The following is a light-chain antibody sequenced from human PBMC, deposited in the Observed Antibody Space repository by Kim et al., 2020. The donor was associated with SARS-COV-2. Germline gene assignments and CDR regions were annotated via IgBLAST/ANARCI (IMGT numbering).Light chain of an antibody. Sequence: GGSVKLTCTLSSGHSSYAIAWHQQQPEKGPRYLMKLNSDGSHSKGDGIPDRFSGSSSGAERYLTISSLQSEDEADYYCQTWGTGMVFGGGTQLTVL. CDR2: LNSDGSH. V-gene: IGLV4-69*01. J-gene: IGLJ3*02. CDR1: SGHSSYA. CDR3: QTWGTGMV.